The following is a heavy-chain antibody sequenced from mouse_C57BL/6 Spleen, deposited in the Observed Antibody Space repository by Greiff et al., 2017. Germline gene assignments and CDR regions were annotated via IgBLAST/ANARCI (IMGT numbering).Heavy chain of an antibody. CDR2: FDPSDSET. J-gene: IGHJ3*01. CDR3: TRSGSNMFAY. V-gene: IGHV1-52*01. Sequence: QVQLQQPGAELVRPGSSVKLSCKASGYTFTSYRMHWVKQRPIQGLEWIGNFDPSDSETHYNQKFKDKATLTVDKSSSTVYMQLSRLTSDDSAVXYCTRSGSNMFAYWGQGTLVTVSA. D-gene: IGHD1-1*01. CDR1: GYTFTSYR.